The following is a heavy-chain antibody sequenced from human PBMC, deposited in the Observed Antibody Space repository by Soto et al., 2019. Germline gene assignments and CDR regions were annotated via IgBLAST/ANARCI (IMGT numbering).Heavy chain of an antibody. D-gene: IGHD3-9*01. V-gene: IGHV4-39*01. CDR1: GGSISSSSYY. Sequence: PSETLSLTCTVSGGSISSSSYYWGWIRQSPGTGLEWIANIYHNGKTYYNSSLKSRVTMSVDTSKNQFSLNLSAVTAADTAVYYCARNDILTGYLFPWGQGTLVTVSS. CDR2: IYHNGKT. CDR3: ARNDILTGYLFP. J-gene: IGHJ5*02.